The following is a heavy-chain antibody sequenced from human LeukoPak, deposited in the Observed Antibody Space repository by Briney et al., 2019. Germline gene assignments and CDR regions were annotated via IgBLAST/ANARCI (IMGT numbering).Heavy chain of an antibody. CDR2: INTSSVIT. V-gene: IGHV1-46*03. CDR3: ARAPITMVRGVIIGAIVWFDR. J-gene: IGHJ5*02. D-gene: IGHD3-10*01. Sequence: QAPGQGHEWRGIINTSSVITRYAHKFQGRVTLPSPMSTSTVYMELSSLRSEDTAVFYCARAPITMVRGVIIGAIVWFDRWGQGTLVTVSS.